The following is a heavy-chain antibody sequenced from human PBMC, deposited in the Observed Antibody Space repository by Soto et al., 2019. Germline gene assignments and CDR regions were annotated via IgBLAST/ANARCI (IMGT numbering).Heavy chain of an antibody. Sequence: QVQLAQSGGEVKKPGASVKVSCKASGYTFIRYGINWVRQAPGQGLQWMGWISPYNDNTNYGQKVQGRVTVTADTYTRTVYMELRNLRSDDTAVYYCARGGFWHEYYSKLYDYGMDVWGQGTTVIVSS. CDR2: ISPYNDNT. D-gene: IGHD4-4*01. CDR3: ARGGFWHEYYSKLYDYGMDV. CDR1: GYTFIRYG. V-gene: IGHV1-18*01. J-gene: IGHJ6*02.